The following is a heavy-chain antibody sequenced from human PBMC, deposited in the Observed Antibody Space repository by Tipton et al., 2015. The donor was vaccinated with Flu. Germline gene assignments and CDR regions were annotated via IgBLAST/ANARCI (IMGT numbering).Heavy chain of an antibody. J-gene: IGHJ5*02. D-gene: IGHD3-3*01. CDR2: IYYSGST. Sequence: TLSLTCTVSGGSISSYYWSWIRQPPGKGLEWIGYIYYSGSTNYNPSLKSRVTISVDTSKNQFSLKLSSVTAADTAVYYCARDPSPGSYCDFWSGPPPGNWFDPWGQGTLVTVSS. CDR3: ARDPSPGSYCDFWSGPPPGNWFDP. CDR1: GGSISSYY. V-gene: IGHV4-59*01.